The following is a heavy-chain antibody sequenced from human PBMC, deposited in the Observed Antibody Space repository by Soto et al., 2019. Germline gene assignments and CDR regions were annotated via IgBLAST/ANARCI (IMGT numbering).Heavy chain of an antibody. J-gene: IGHJ4*02. Sequence: EVQLVESGGGLVQPGGSLRLSCAASGFTFSDHYMDWVRQAPGKGLEWVGRIRNRPNSYTTQYAASVKGRFAVLRDDSENLVYLQMNDLKPEGTAVYYCFRVSGRGVYFDCWGQGAKVTVSS. D-gene: IGHD3-10*01. V-gene: IGHV3-72*01. CDR2: IRNRPNSYTT. CDR1: GFTFSDHY. CDR3: FRVSGRGVYFDC.